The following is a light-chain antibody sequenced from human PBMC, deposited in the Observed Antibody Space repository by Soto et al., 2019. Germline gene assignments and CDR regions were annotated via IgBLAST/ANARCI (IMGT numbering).Light chain of an antibody. CDR2: GAS. J-gene: IGKJ1*01. V-gene: IGKV3-15*01. CDR3: QKYNNWPPWT. Sequence: EILITQSPATLSGSPGGRATLSCRSSQSVSSNLAWYQQKPGQAPRLIIYGASTRATGIPDRFSGSGSGTEFTLTIRRLKSEDFAVSYCQKYNNWPPWTVGKGTKV. CDR1: QSVSSN.